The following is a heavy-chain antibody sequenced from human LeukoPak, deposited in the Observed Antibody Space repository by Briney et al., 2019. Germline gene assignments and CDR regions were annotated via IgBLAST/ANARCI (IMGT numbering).Heavy chain of an antibody. V-gene: IGHV3-30*04. D-gene: IGHD6-13*01. Sequence: GGSLRLSCAASGFAFSHYAVHWVRQAPGKGLEWVAVISYDGNKKFYADSVKGRFNISRDNSQSTLYLQMNSLRADDTAVYYCARSRIATPGRVYWGQGTLVTVSS. CDR2: ISYDGNKK. J-gene: IGHJ4*02. CDR1: GFAFSHYA. CDR3: ARSRIATPGRVY.